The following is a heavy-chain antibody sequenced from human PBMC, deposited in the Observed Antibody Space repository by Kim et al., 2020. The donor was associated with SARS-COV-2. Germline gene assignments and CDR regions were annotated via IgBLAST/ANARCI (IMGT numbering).Heavy chain of an antibody. D-gene: IGHD1-7*01. V-gene: IGHV1-8*01. CDR3: AGYVRTKGWFDP. Sequence: GYAQEFTGRVTMTRKTSIRTAYMELSSLRSEDTAVYYCAGYVRTKGWFDPWGQGTLVTVSS. J-gene: IGHJ5*02.